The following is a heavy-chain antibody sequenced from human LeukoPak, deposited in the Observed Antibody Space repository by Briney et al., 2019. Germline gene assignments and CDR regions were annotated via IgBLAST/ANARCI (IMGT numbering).Heavy chain of an antibody. V-gene: IGHV3-66*01. D-gene: IGHD1-26*01. CDR3: ARGLTVGATGVWAFDI. CDR2: MYRVGNT. CDR1: GLTVSNNY. J-gene: IGHJ3*02. Sequence: GGSLRLSCAASGLTVSNNYMTWVRQAPGKGLEWVSVMYRVGNTYYADFVKGRFTISRDNFKNTLHLQMNSLRVEDTALYYCARGLTVGATGVWAFDIWGQGTMVTVSS.